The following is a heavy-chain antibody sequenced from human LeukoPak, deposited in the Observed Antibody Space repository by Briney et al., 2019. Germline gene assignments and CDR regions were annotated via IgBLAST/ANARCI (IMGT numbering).Heavy chain of an antibody. D-gene: IGHD1-26*01. J-gene: IGHJ4*02. CDR2: INHSGST. Sequence: SETLSLTCAVYGGSFSGYYWSWIRRPPGKGLEWIGEINHSGSTNYNPSLKSRVTISVDTSKNQFSLKLSSVTAADTAVYYCARGRGDSGSYYADYWGQGTLVTVSS. CDR3: ARGRGDSGSYYADY. V-gene: IGHV4-34*01. CDR1: GGSFSGYY.